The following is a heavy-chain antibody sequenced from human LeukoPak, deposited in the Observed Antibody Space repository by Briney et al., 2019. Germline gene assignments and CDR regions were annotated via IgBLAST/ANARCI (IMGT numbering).Heavy chain of an antibody. J-gene: IGHJ4*02. CDR3: ARGLGAHDYGDYEGY. Sequence: TGGSLGLSCAPSGFTFSSYWMSWVRQAPGKGLEWVASIKQAGREKYYVDSVKGRFTISRNHAKNSLYLQLNRLRVEATAVNYGARGLGAHDYGDYEGYWGQGTLVTVSS. CDR1: GFTFSSYW. D-gene: IGHD4-17*01. V-gene: IGHV3-7*01. CDR2: IKQAGREK.